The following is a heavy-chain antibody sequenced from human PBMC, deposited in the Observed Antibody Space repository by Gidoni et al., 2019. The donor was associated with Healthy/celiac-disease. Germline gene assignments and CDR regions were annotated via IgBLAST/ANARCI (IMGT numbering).Heavy chain of an antibody. D-gene: IGHD2-15*01. Sequence: EVQLVASGGGLVQPGRSLRLSCAASGFTFAAYAMHWVRQAPGKGLGWVSGISWNSGSIGYADSVKGRFTISRDNAKNSLYLQMNSLRAEDTALYYCAKGYFPVWAGDAFDIWGQGTMVTVSS. CDR1: GFTFAAYA. CDR2: ISWNSGSI. V-gene: IGHV3-9*01. J-gene: IGHJ3*02. CDR3: AKGYFPVWAGDAFDI.